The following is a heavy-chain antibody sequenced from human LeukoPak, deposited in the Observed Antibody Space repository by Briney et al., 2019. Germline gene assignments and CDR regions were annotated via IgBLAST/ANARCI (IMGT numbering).Heavy chain of an antibody. V-gene: IGHV4-59*01. J-gene: IGHJ5*02. Sequence: SETLSLTCTVSGGSISSYYWSWIRQPPGKGLEWIGYIYYSGSTNYNPSLKSRVTISVDTSKNQFSLKLSSVTAADTAVYYCARSRWTDNWFDPWGQGTLVTVSS. D-gene: IGHD4-23*01. CDR2: IYYSGST. CDR1: GGSISSYY. CDR3: ARSRWTDNWFDP.